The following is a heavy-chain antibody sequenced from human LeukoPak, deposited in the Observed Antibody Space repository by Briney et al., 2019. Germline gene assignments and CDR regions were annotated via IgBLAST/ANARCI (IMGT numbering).Heavy chain of an antibody. Sequence: GGSLRLSCVASGFTFSSNWMSWVRQAPGKGLEWVASIRPDGTEKYYMDSVKGRFTISRDNAKNSLYLQMNSLRAEDTALYYCAKLLGTETTYEYWGQGNLVTVSS. CDR1: GFTFSSNW. J-gene: IGHJ4*02. D-gene: IGHD1-7*01. CDR2: IRPDGTEK. V-gene: IGHV3-7*01. CDR3: AKLLGTETTYEY.